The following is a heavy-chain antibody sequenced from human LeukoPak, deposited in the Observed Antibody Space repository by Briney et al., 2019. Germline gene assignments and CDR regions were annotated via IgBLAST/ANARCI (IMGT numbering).Heavy chain of an antibody. V-gene: IGHV4-31*03. D-gene: IGHD5-12*01. CDR2: IYYSGST. Sequence: SETLSLTCTVSGGSISSGGYYWSWIRQHPGKGLEWIGYIYYSGSTYYNPSLKSRVTISVDTSKNQFSLKLSSVTAADTAVYYCARVRGRTFDYWGQGTLVTVSS. J-gene: IGHJ4*02. CDR3: ARVRGRTFDY. CDR1: GGSISSGGYY.